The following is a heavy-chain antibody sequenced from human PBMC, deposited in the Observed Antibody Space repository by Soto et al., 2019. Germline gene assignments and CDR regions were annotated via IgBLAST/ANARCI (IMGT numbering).Heavy chain of an antibody. J-gene: IGHJ5*02. CDR2: INPSRGGT. CDR1: GYPLTAKY. D-gene: IGHD6-13*01. Sequence: QVQLVQSGAEVKKPGASVKVSCKASGYPLTAKYLHWVRQAPGQGLEWMGRINPSRGGTKEAQKFRGRVTMTSDTSISADYMELSRLPSDDTAVYYCAKGGSSWTECFDPWGQGTLVTVSS. CDR3: AKGGSSWTECFDP. V-gene: IGHV1-2*02.